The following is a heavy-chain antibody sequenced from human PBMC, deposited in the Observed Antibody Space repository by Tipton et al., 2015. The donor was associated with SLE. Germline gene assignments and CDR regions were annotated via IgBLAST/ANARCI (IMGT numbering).Heavy chain of an antibody. D-gene: IGHD2-15*01. J-gene: IGHJ3*02. Sequence: TLSLTCAVSGYSISSGYYLGWIRQPPGKGLEWIGSIYRSGSTYYNPSLKSRVTITLDKSKNQFSLKLSSVTAADTAVYYCARVVSYGSHCSGGSCYSDAFDIWGQGTMVTVSS. CDR1: GYSISSGYY. V-gene: IGHV4-38-2*01. CDR2: IYRSGST. CDR3: ARVVSYGSHCSGGSCYSDAFDI.